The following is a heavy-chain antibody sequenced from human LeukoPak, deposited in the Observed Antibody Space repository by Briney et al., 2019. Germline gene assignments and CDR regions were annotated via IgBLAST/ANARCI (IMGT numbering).Heavy chain of an antibody. Sequence: GGSLRLSCAASGFTFSSHWMYWVRQAPGKGLVWISRIKSDGSSTNYADFVEGRFTISRDNTKNTVYLQINSLRAEDTAVYYCARGATYAYYFDLWGQGTLVTVSS. J-gene: IGHJ4*02. CDR2: IKSDGSST. V-gene: IGHV3-74*01. CDR1: GFTFSSHW. D-gene: IGHD1-26*01. CDR3: ARGATYAYYFDL.